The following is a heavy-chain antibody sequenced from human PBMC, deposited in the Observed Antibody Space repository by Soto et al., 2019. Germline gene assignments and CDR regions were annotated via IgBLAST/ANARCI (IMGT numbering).Heavy chain of an antibody. J-gene: IGHJ4*02. CDR3: ARVGRSGRNFDY. Sequence: QVQLQESGPGLVKPSQTLSLTCTVSGGSISSGDYYWSWIRQPPGKGLEWIGYIYYSGSTYYNPSPKSGVTISVDTSKNQFTQRLSSVTAADTAVYYCARVGRSGRNFDYWGQGTLVTVSS. CDR1: GGSISSGDYY. D-gene: IGHD1-26*01. V-gene: IGHV4-30-4*01. CDR2: IYYSGST.